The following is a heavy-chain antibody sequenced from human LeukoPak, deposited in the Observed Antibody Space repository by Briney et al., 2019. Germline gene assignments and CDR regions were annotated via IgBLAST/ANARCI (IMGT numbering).Heavy chain of an antibody. J-gene: IGHJ4*02. CDR2: INHSGST. CDR1: GGSFSGYY. V-gene: IGHV4-34*01. Sequence: PSETLSLTCAVYGGSFSGYYWSWIRQPPGKGLEWIGEINHSGSTNYNPSLKSRVTISVDTSKNQFSLKLSSVTAADTAVYYCASRHRSYYGSGSTPRDYWGQGTLVTVSS. D-gene: IGHD3-10*01. CDR3: ASRHRSYYGSGSTPRDY.